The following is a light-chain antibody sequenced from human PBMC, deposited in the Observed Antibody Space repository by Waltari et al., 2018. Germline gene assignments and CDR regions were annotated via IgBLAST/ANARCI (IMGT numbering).Light chain of an antibody. CDR1: SSDVGGYNF. CDR2: DVT. V-gene: IGLV2-14*03. CDR3: SSYTSATIYV. Sequence: QSALTQPASVSGSPGQSITISCTGTSSDVGGYNFVSWYQQHPGKAPKLIIYDVTKRPSGVSNRFSDSKSGNTASLTISGLQTEDEADYYCSSYTSATIYVFGIGTKVVVL. J-gene: IGLJ1*01.